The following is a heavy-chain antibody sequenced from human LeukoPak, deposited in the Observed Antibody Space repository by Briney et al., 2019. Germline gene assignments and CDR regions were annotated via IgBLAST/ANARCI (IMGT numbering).Heavy chain of an antibody. Sequence: QPGGSLRLSCAASGFTFSSYEMNWVRQAPGKGLEWVSYISSSGSTIYYADSVKGRFTISRDNAKNSLYLQMNSLRAEDTAVYYCARAPGAGLGFDYWGQGTLVTVSS. CDR3: ARAPGAGLGFDY. D-gene: IGHD3-10*01. CDR1: GFTFSSYE. J-gene: IGHJ4*02. CDR2: ISSSGSTI. V-gene: IGHV3-48*03.